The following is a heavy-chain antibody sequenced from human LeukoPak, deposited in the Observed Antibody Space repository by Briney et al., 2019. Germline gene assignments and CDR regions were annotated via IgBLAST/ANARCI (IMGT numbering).Heavy chain of an antibody. CDR1: GFTFSSYW. Sequence: GGSLRLSCAASGFTFSSYWMSWVRQAPGKGLEWVSAISGSGGSTYYADSVKGRFTISRDNSKNTLYLQMNSLRAEDTAVYYCAKDKFQAAAGDYYYYMDVWGKGTTVTISS. CDR2: ISGSGGST. CDR3: AKDKFQAAAGDYYYYMDV. J-gene: IGHJ6*03. V-gene: IGHV3-23*01. D-gene: IGHD6-13*01.